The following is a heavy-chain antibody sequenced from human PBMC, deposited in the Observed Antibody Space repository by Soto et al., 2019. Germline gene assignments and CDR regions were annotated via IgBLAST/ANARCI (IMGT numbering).Heavy chain of an antibody. CDR3: VRDFDWYFDV. J-gene: IGHJ2*01. CDR1: GFTFSNFW. Sequence: PGGSLRLSCVISGFTFSNFWMHWVRQIPGKGLAWVARINGDGTSKKYADSVKGRFTISRDNVKNTLFLQMNSLRVDDTAIYYCVRDFDWYFDVWGRGTLVTVS. V-gene: IGHV3-74*01. CDR2: INGDGTSK.